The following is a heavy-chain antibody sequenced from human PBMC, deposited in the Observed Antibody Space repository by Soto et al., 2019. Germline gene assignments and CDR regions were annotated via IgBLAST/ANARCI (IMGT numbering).Heavy chain of an antibody. CDR2: IFYSGTT. CDR1: GGSISSGGYY. Sequence: SETLSLTCTVSGGSISSGGYYWSWIRQYPGKGLEWIGNIFYSGTTSYNPSLKSRVAISIDTSKNQFSLKLSSVTAADTAVYYCARERQPSINSQGVWLGPCGQGTLVTVSS. D-gene: IGHD1-20*01. CDR3: ARERQPSINSQGVWLGP. J-gene: IGHJ5*02. V-gene: IGHV4-31*03.